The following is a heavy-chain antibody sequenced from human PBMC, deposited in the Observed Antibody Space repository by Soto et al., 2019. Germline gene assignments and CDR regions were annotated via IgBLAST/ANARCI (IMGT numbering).Heavy chain of an antibody. CDR2: IYYSGST. Sequence: QVQLQESGPGLVKPSQTLSLTCTVTGGFISSGGYYWSWIRQHPGKGLEWIGYIYYSGSTYYNPSLKSRVTISVDTSKNQFSLKLSSVTAADTAVYYCARERRDRDGYTLLDYWGQGTLVTVSS. CDR3: ARERRDRDGYTLLDY. CDR1: GGFISSGGYY. V-gene: IGHV4-31*03. D-gene: IGHD5-12*01. J-gene: IGHJ4*02.